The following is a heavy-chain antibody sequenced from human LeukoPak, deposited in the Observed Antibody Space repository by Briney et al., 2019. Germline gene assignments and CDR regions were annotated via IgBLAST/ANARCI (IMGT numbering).Heavy chain of an antibody. CDR3: ARDFDYGDYAIDY. J-gene: IGHJ4*02. D-gene: IGHD4-17*01. CDR1: GYTFTSYY. V-gene: IGHV1-46*01. CDR2: INPSGGST. Sequence: ASVKVSCKASGYTFTSYYMHWVRQAPGQGLEWMGIINPSGGSTSYALKFQGRVTMTRDTSTSTAYMELRSLRSDDTAVYYCARDFDYGDYAIDYWGQGTLVTVSS.